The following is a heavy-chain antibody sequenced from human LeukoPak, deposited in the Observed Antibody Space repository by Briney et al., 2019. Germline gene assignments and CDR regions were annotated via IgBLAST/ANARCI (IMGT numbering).Heavy chain of an antibody. CDR2: INSDGSST. V-gene: IGHV3-74*01. CDR1: GFTFSSYW. CDR3: ARRESSIAHFDY. Sequence: GGSLRLSCAASGFTFSSYWMHWVRQAPGKGLVWVSRINSDGSSTSYADSVKGRFTISRDNAKNTLYQQMNSLRAEDTAVYYRARRESSIAHFDYWGQGTLVTVSS. D-gene: IGHD6-6*01. J-gene: IGHJ4*02.